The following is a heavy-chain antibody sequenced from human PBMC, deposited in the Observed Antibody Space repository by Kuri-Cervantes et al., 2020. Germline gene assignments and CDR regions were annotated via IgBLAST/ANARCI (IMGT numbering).Heavy chain of an antibody. V-gene: IGHV4-30-2*01. CDR3: ARGNSFDY. J-gene: IGHJ4*02. Sequence: SETLSLTCTVSGGSVSSGSYYWSWIRQPPGKGLEWIGYIYHSGSTYYNPSLKSRVTISVDRSKNQFSLKLSSVTAADTAVYYCARGNSFDYWGQGTLVTVSS. CDR2: IYHSGST. CDR1: GGSVSSGSYY.